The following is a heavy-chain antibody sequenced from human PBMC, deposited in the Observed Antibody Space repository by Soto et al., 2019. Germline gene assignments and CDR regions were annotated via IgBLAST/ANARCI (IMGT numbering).Heavy chain of an antibody. D-gene: IGHD5-12*01. J-gene: IGHJ4*02. Sequence: LRLSCAASGFTFNSYGMHWVRQAPGKGLEWVAVISYDGSNKYYADSVKGRFTISRDNSKNTLYLQMNSLRAEDTAVYYCAKDSVPRDGYTNFDYWGQGTQVTVSS. CDR3: AKDSVPRDGYTNFDY. CDR2: ISYDGSNK. CDR1: GFTFNSYG. V-gene: IGHV3-30*18.